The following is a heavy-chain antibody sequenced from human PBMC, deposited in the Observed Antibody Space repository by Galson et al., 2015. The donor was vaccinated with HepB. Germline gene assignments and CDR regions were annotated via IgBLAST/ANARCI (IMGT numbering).Heavy chain of an antibody. CDR1: GFTFSSYN. CDR3: ARDKHYTLIDY. D-gene: IGHD2-2*02. V-gene: IGHV3-21*01. Sequence: LRLSCAASGFTFSSYNMNRVRQAPGKGLEWVSSISSSSSYIYYADSVKGRFTISRDNARNSLYLQMNSLRAEDTAVYYCARDKHYTLIDYWGQGTLVTVSS. CDR2: ISSSSSYI. J-gene: IGHJ4*02.